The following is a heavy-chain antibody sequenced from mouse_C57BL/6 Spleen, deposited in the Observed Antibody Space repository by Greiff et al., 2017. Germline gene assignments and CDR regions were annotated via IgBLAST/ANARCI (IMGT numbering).Heavy chain of an antibody. V-gene: IGHV1-55*01. D-gene: IGHD1-1*01. J-gene: IGHJ4*01. CDR2: IYPGSGST. Sequence: QVQLQQPGAELVKPGASVKMSCKASGYTFTSYWITWVKQRPGQGLEWIGDIYPGSGSTNYNEKFKSKATLTVDPSSSTAYMQLSSLTSEDSAVYYCARTPPYYGSSHYYAMDYWGQGTSVTVSS. CDR1: GYTFTSYW. CDR3: ARTPPYYGSSHYYAMDY.